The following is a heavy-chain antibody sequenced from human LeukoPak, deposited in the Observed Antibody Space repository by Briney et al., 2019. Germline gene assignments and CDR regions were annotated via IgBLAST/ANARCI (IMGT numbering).Heavy chain of an antibody. Sequence: SETLSLTCAVSGXSISSTNWWSWVRQPPGKGLEWIGEIYHSGSTNYNPSLKSRVTISVDKSKNQFSLKLSSVTAADTAVYYCARDLRDPYCSSTSCYGGLDYWGQGTLVTVSS. CDR1: GXSISSTNW. J-gene: IGHJ4*02. D-gene: IGHD2-2*01. CDR2: IYHSGST. V-gene: IGHV4-4*02. CDR3: ARDLRDPYCSSTSCYGGLDY.